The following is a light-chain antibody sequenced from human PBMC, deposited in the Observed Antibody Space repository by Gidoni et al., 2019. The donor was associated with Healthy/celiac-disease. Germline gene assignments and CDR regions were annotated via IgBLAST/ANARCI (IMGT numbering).Light chain of an antibody. CDR2: DAS. J-gene: IGKJ3*01. Sequence: EIVLTESPATLYLSPGERATLSCRASQSVSSYLAWYQQKPGQAPRLLIYDASNSATGVPARFSGSGSGTYFTLTISSLEPEDFAVYYCQQRSNWLGTFGPXTKVDIQ. CDR1: QSVSSY. CDR3: QQRSNWLGT. V-gene: IGKV3-11*01.